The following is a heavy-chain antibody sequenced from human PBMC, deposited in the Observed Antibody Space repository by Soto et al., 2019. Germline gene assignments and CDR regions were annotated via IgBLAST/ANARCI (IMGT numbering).Heavy chain of an antibody. Sequence: SETLSLTCTVSGGSISSGDYYWSWISQHPGKGLEWIGYIYYSGSTYYNPSLKSRVTISLDTSKNQFSLKLTSVTAADTAVYYCARDSSFGEPFDYWGQGTLVTVSS. D-gene: IGHD3-10*01. CDR3: ARDSSFGEPFDY. J-gene: IGHJ4*02. CDR1: GGSISSGDYY. V-gene: IGHV4-31*03. CDR2: IYYSGST.